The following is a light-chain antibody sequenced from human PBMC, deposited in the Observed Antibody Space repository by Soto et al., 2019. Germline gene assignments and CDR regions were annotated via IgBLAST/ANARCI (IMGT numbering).Light chain of an antibody. CDR3: QQYGTSPGGT. Sequence: EIVLTQSPGTLSLSPGERATLSCRASQSVSSSYLAWYQQKPGQAPRLLIYGASIRATGIPDRFSGRGSGTDFTLTISRLEPEDFAVYSCQQYGTSPGGTFGQGTRVEIK. V-gene: IGKV3-20*01. CDR2: GAS. CDR1: QSVSSSY. J-gene: IGKJ1*01.